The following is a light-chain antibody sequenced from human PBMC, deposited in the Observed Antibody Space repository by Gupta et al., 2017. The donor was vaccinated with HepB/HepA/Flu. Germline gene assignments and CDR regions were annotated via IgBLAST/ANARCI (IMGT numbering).Light chain of an antibody. CDR2: GNS. V-gene: IGLV1-40*01. Sequence: QSVLTQPPSVSGAPGQRVTNSCTGSSSNIGAGYDVHWYQQLPGTAPKLLIYGNSNRPAGVPDRFSGSKSGTSASLAITGLQVEDEADYYCQSYDSSLSGVVFGGGTKLTVL. J-gene: IGLJ2*01. CDR3: QSYDSSLSGVV. CDR1: SSNIGAGYD.